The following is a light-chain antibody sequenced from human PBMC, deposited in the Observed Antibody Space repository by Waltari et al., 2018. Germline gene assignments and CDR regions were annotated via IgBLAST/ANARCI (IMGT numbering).Light chain of an antibody. CDR2: GNS. V-gene: IGLV1-40*01. Sequence: QSVLTQPPSVSGAPGQRVTISCTGSSSNIGANYDVHWYQQVPGTAPNPPIYGNSNRPSGVPDRFSASKSGTSASLAITGLQADDEADYYCQSYDSSLSRYVFGSGTEVTVL. CDR1: SSNIGANYD. J-gene: IGLJ1*01. CDR3: QSYDSSLSRYV.